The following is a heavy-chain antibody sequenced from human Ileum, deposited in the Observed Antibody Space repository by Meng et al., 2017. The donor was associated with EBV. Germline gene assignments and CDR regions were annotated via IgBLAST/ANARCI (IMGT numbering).Heavy chain of an antibody. CDR3: ARDQASGATVKGAEWYLDL. CDR2: INPSSGNT. CDR1: XXXFTNYY. D-gene: IGHD5-24*01. Sequence: QVQLVQSGAEVKKPXASVMVSXXASXXXFTNYYIHWVRQAPGQGLEWMGIINPSSGNTNYAQKFQGRVTMTRDTSTSTVYMELSDLRSEDTAVYYCARDQASGATVKGAEWYLDLWGRGNLVTVPQ. V-gene: IGHV1-46*03. J-gene: IGHJ2*01.